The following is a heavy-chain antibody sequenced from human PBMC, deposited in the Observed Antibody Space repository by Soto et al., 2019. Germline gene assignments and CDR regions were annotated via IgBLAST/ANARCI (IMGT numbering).Heavy chain of an antibody. CDR2: IKSKTDGGTT. CDR3: TTDVGSYYDSSGYCYYWYFDL. D-gene: IGHD3-22*01. CDR1: GFTFSNAW. J-gene: IGHJ2*01. Sequence: GGFLRLSCAASGFTFSNAWMSWVRQAPGKGLEWVGRIKSKTDGGTTDYAAPVKGRFTISRDDSKNTLYLQMNSLKTEDTAVYYCTTDVGSYYDSSGYCYYWYFDLWGRGTLVTVSS. V-gene: IGHV3-15*01.